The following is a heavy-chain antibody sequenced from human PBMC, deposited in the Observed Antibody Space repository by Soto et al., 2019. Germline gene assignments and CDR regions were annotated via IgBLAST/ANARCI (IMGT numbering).Heavy chain of an antibody. CDR1: GGSFSGYY. CDR2: INHSGST. D-gene: IGHD5-18*01. CDR3: ARRVTGTDMVGIEFDY. V-gene: IGHV4-34*01. J-gene: IGHJ4*02. Sequence: SETLSLTCAVYGGSFSGYYWSWIRQPPGKGLEWIGEINHSGSTNYNPSLKSRVTISVDTSKNQFSLKLSSVTAADTAVYYCARRVTGTDMVGIEFDYWGQGTLVTVSS.